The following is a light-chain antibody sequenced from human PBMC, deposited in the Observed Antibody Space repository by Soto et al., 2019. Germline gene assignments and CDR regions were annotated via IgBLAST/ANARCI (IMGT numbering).Light chain of an antibody. J-gene: IGKJ4*01. CDR2: DAS. V-gene: IGKV3-11*01. Sequence: EIVLTQSPATLSLSPGERATLSCRASQSVSSYLAWYQQKPGQAPRLLIYDASNMATGIPARFSGSGSGTAFPPTITRLEPEDFAFYYCQQRSNWLTFGGGTKGEIK. CDR3: QQRSNWLT. CDR1: QSVSSY.